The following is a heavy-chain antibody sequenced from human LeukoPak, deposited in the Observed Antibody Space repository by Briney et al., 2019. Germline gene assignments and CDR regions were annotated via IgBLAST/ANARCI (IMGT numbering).Heavy chain of an antibody. CDR3: ARVRFLERSQYYFDY. D-gene: IGHD3-3*01. CDR1: EFTFNIYW. Sequence: SGGSLRLSCAASEFTFNIYWMSWVRQAPGKGLELVANIKQDGSEKYYVDSVEGRFTISRDNAKNSLYLQMNSLRAEDTAMYYCARVRFLERSQYYFDYWGQGTLVTVSS. V-gene: IGHV3-7*01. J-gene: IGHJ4*02. CDR2: IKQDGSEK.